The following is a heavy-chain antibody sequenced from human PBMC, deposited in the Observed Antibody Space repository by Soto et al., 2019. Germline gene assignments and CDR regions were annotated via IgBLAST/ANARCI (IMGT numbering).Heavy chain of an antibody. CDR1: GGSISSYY. J-gene: IGHJ5*02. Sequence: QVQLQESGPGLVKPSETLSLTCTVSGGSISSYYWSWIRQPPGKGPEWIGYIYYSGSTNYNPSLKSRVTISVDTSKNQFSLKLSSVTAADTAVYYCARALHYGDYSSWGQGTLVTVSS. CDR2: IYYSGST. D-gene: IGHD4-17*01. CDR3: ARALHYGDYSS. V-gene: IGHV4-59*01.